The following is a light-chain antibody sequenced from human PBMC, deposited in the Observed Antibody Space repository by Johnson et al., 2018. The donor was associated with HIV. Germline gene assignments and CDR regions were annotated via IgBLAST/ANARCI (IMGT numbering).Light chain of an antibody. CDR3: GTWDSSLSTYV. CDR1: SSNIGNNY. CDR2: ENN. J-gene: IGLJ1*01. V-gene: IGLV1-51*02. Sequence: QSVLTQPPSVSAAPGQKVTISCSGSSSNIGNNYVSWYQQLPGTAPKLLIYENNKRPSGIPDRFSVSKSGTSATLVITGLQTGDEADYYCGTWDSSLSTYVFGSGTKVTVL.